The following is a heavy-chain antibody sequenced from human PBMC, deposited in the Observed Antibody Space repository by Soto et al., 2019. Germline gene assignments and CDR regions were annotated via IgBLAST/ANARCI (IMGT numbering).Heavy chain of an antibody. Sequence: QVQLVQSGAEVKKPGASVKVSCKASGYTFTSYGISWVRQAPGQGLGWMGWISAYNGNTNYAQKLQGRVTMTTDTSTSTAYMELRSLRSDDTAVYYCARVERGFGELSGSFDYWGQGTLVTVSS. D-gene: IGHD3-10*01. CDR3: ARVERGFGELSGSFDY. V-gene: IGHV1-18*01. J-gene: IGHJ4*02. CDR2: ISAYNGNT. CDR1: GYTFTSYG.